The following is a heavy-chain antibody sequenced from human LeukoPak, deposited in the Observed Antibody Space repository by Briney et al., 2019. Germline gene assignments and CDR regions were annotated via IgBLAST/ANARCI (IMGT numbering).Heavy chain of an antibody. CDR2: INSDGSST. CDR1: GFTISTYW. Sequence: GGSLRLSCEGFGFTISTYWMHWVRQAPGKGLVWVSRINSDGSSTSYADSVKGRFTISRDNAKNTLYLQMNSLRAEDTAVYYCATDTIRDWGQGTPVTVST. D-gene: IGHD4-17*01. V-gene: IGHV3-74*01. CDR3: ATDTIRD. J-gene: IGHJ4*02.